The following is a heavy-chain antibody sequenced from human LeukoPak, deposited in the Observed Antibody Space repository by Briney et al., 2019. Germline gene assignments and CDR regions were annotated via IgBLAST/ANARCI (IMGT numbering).Heavy chain of an antibody. D-gene: IGHD3-22*01. Sequence: PGGSLRLSCAASGFTFSSYGMHWVRQAPDKGLEWVAVIWYDGSNKYYADSVKGRFTISRDNSKNTLYLQMNSLGAEDTAVYYCARDRFPSSGYYGYYYYDMDVWGQGTTVTVSS. V-gene: IGHV3-33*01. CDR1: GFTFSSYG. CDR3: ARDRFPSSGYYGYYYYDMDV. J-gene: IGHJ6*02. CDR2: IWYDGSNK.